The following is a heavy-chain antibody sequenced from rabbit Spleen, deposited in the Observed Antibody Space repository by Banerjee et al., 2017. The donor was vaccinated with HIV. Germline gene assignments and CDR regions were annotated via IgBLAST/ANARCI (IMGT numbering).Heavy chain of an antibody. D-gene: IGHD6-1*01. V-gene: IGHV1S40*01. J-gene: IGHJ4*01. CDR1: GFSFSSSYW. CDR2: INIVTGKS. Sequence: QSLEESGGDLVKPEGSLTLTCTASGFSFSSSYWMCWVRQAPGKGLEWIACINIVTGKSVYASWAKGRIIMSRTSSTTVTLQMTSLTAADTATYFCARSRYYDFDYNGYSYAIPNNLWGQGTLVTVS. CDR3: ARSRYYDFDYNGYSYAIPNNL.